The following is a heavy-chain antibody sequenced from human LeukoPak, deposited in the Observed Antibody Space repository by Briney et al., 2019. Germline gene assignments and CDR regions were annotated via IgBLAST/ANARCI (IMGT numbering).Heavy chain of an antibody. CDR2: INAGKGNR. Sequence: GAAVKVSCKASGYTFTSYAMHGVREALGQRLEWMGWINAGKGNRKYSQKLQGRVTITRDTSASTAYMELSSMRAEDTAVYCCASGPDCSSTSCYAGDAFDIWGQGTMVTVSS. J-gene: IGHJ3*02. V-gene: IGHV1-3*01. D-gene: IGHD2-2*01. CDR3: ASGPDCSSTSCYAGDAFDI. CDR1: GYTFTSYA.